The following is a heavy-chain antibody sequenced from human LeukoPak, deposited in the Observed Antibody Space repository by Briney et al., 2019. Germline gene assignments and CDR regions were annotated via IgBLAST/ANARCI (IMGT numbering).Heavy chain of an antibody. V-gene: IGHV4-59*08. Sequence: SETLSLTCTVSGGSISSYYWSWIRQPPGKGVEWIGYIYYSGSTNYNPSLKSRVTISVDTSKNQFSLKLSSVTAADTAVYYSARLAFYYDSSGYSSFFDYWGQGTLVTVSS. CDR3: ARLAFYYDSSGYSSFFDY. J-gene: IGHJ4*02. CDR2: IYYSGST. CDR1: GGSISSYY. D-gene: IGHD3-22*01.